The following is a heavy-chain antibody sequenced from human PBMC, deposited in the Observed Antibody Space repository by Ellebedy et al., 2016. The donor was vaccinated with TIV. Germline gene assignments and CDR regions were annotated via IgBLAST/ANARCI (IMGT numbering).Heavy chain of an antibody. CDR1: GYTFTNYW. CDR3: ARGLGRGGTSSFGAFDI. Sequence: PGGSLRLSCKGSGYTFTNYWITWVRQMPGKGLEWMGRIDPGDSYTTYSPSFQGHVTISIDKSISTAYLQWSSLKASDSAVYYCARGLGRGGTSSFGAFDIWGQGTTVTVSS. J-gene: IGHJ3*02. D-gene: IGHD3-10*01. V-gene: IGHV5-10-1*01. CDR2: IDPGDSYT.